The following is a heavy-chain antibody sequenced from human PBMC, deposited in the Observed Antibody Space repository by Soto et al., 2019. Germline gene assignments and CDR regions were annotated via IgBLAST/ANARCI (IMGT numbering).Heavy chain of an antibody. J-gene: IGHJ6*02. D-gene: IGHD6-19*01. CDR2: IYPGDSDT. V-gene: IGHV5-51*01. Sequence: GESLKISCKGSGYSFTSYWIGWVRQMPGKGLEWMGIIYPGDSDTRYSPPFQGQVTISADKSISTAYLQWSSLKASDTAMYYCARRRAVAGTGYYYGMDXWGQGTTVTVS. CDR3: ARRRAVAGTGYYYGMDX. CDR1: GYSFTSYW.